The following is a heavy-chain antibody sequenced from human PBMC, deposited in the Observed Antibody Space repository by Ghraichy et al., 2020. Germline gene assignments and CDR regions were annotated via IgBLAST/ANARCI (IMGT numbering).Heavy chain of an antibody. CDR2: IIPILGIA. CDR1: GGTFSSYA. Sequence: SVKVSCKASGGTFSSYAISWVRQAPGQGLEWMGRIIPILGIANYAQKFQGRVTITADKSTSTAYMELSSLRSEDTAVYYCAREGQWELLPFDYWGQGTLVTVSS. V-gene: IGHV1-69*04. CDR3: AREGQWELLPFDY. J-gene: IGHJ4*02. D-gene: IGHD1-26*01.